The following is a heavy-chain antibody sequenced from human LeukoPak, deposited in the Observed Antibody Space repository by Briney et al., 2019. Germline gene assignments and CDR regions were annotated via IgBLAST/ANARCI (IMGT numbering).Heavy chain of an antibody. J-gene: IGHJ4*02. CDR2: ISSSSSTI. Sequence: GGSLRLSCAASGFTFSSYSVNWVRQAPGKGLEWVSYISSSSSTIYYADSVKGRFTISRDNAKNSLYLQMNSLRAEDTAVYYCARDLSLTPLDYWGQGTLVTVSS. V-gene: IGHV3-48*01. CDR1: GFTFSSYS. D-gene: IGHD3-16*01. CDR3: ARDLSLTPLDY.